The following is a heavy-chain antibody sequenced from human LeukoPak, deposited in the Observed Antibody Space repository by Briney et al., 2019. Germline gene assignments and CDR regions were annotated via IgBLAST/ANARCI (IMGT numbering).Heavy chain of an antibody. CDR2: ISYDGSNK. V-gene: IGHV3-30-3*01. CDR1: GFTFSSYA. J-gene: IGHJ6*02. D-gene: IGHD3-10*01. CDR3: AFPHYYGSGSWKIYYYGMDV. Sequence: GGSLRLSCAASGFTFSSYAMHWVRQAPGKGLEWVAVISYDGSNKYYADSVKGRFTISRDNSKNTLYLQMNSLRAEDTAVYYRAFPHYYGSGSWKIYYYGMDVWGQGTTVTVSS.